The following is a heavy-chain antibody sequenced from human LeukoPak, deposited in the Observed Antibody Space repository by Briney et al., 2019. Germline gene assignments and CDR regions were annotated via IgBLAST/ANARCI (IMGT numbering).Heavy chain of an antibody. D-gene: IGHD3-3*01. V-gene: IGHV4-39*01. CDR3: ARPTYYDFWSGRGGWFDP. CDR2: IYYSGST. Sequence: SETLSLTCSVSGDSINSNNYYWGWIRQPPGKGLEWIASIYYSGSTFYNPSLKSRVTMSVDTSKNQFSLNLTSVTAADTAVYYCARPTYYDFWSGRGGWFDPWGQGTLVTVSS. J-gene: IGHJ5*02. CDR1: GDSINSNNYY.